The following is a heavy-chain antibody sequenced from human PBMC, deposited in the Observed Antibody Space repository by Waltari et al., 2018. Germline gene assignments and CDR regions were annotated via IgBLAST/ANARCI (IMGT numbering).Heavy chain of an antibody. CDR2: IKEDGSEI. CDR1: GFTFLSCW. D-gene: IGHD6-19*01. V-gene: IGHV3-7*03. J-gene: IGHJ4*02. Sequence: EVQLVESGGGLVQPGGSLRLSCAASGFTFLSCWMTLFRQAPGKGLEWVANIKEDGSEIRYVDSVKGRFTISRDNAKNSLDLQMDSLRVEDTAVYYCARKYSSGWTVLNYWGQGTLVTVSS. CDR3: ARKYSSGWTVLNY.